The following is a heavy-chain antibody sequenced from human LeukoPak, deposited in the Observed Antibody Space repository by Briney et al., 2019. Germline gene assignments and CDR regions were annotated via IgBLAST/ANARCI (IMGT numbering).Heavy chain of an antibody. CDR2: FYHSGIT. CDR3: ARGMVRGVMKGPGWFDP. Sequence: SETLSLTCTVSGYSISSGYFWGWIRQPPGEGLEWIGSFYHSGITYYNPSLKRRVTISVEMSKNQFSLKLSSVTAADTAVYYCARGMVRGVMKGPGWFDPWGQGTLVTVSS. J-gene: IGHJ5*02. V-gene: IGHV4-38-2*02. D-gene: IGHD3-10*01. CDR1: GYSISSGYF.